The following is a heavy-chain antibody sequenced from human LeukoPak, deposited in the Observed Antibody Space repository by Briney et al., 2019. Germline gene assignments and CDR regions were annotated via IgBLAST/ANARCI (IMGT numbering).Heavy chain of an antibody. Sequence: GGSLRLSCAASGFTFSNYWMHWVRHVPGKGPVWVSRIQSDGSTARYADSVQGRFTISRDSAKNSLYLQMNSLRDEDTAVYYCARGFEIDYWGQGTLVTVSS. V-gene: IGHV3-74*01. CDR1: GFTFSNYW. CDR2: IQSDGSTA. D-gene: IGHD3-10*01. CDR3: ARGFEIDY. J-gene: IGHJ4*02.